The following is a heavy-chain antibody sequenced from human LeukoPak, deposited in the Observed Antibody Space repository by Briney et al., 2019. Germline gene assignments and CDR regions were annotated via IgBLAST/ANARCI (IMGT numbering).Heavy chain of an antibody. V-gene: IGHV4-34*01. CDR2: INHSGST. J-gene: IGHJ4*02. CDR3: ARGRRGDY. Sequence: GSLRLSCAASGFTFSSYAMSWIRQPPGKGLEWIGEINHSGSTNYNPSLKSRVTISVDTSKNQFSLKLSSVTAADTAVYYCARGRRGDYWGQGTLVTVSS. CDR1: GFTFSSYA.